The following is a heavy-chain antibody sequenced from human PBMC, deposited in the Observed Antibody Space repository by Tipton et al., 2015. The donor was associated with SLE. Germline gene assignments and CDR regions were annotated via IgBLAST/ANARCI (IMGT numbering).Heavy chain of an antibody. Sequence: TLSLTCTVSGGSLRSDYWSWIRQPAGKGLEWIGRIYLSGNTDYNPSLQSRVTMSVDTSKSQFSLRLSSVTAADTAVYYCARDKTGGYYDFDYWGQGTLVTVSS. V-gene: IGHV4-4*07. CDR3: ARDKTGGYYDFDY. D-gene: IGHD5-12*01. CDR1: GGSLRSDY. J-gene: IGHJ4*02. CDR2: IYLSGNT.